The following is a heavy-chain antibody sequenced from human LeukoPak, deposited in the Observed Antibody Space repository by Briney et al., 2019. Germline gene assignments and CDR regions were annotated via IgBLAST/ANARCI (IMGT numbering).Heavy chain of an antibody. CDR2: IVPDGSEK. V-gene: IGHV3-7*03. J-gene: IGHJ4*02. Sequence: PGGSLRLSCAASGFTFSSYWMTWVRQAPGKGLEWVANIVPDGSEKYYVESVRGRFTISRDNAKNSLYLQMKSLRAEDTAVYYCARVEALCNSGSVWAYWGQGTLVTVSS. CDR1: GFTFSSYW. CDR3: ARVEALCNSGSVWAY. D-gene: IGHD3-10*01.